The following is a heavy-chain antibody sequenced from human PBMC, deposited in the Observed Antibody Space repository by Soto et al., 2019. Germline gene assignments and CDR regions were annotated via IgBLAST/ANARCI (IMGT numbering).Heavy chain of an antibody. CDR1: GYTFTSYA. Sequence: ASVKVSCKASGYTFTSYAMHWVRQAPGQRLEWMGWINAGNGNTKYSQKFQGRVTITRDTSASTAYMELSSLRSEDTAVYYCARDSLAAADLDYYYYGMDVWGRGTTVTVSS. V-gene: IGHV1-3*01. D-gene: IGHD6-13*01. CDR2: INAGNGNT. CDR3: ARDSLAAADLDYYYYGMDV. J-gene: IGHJ6*02.